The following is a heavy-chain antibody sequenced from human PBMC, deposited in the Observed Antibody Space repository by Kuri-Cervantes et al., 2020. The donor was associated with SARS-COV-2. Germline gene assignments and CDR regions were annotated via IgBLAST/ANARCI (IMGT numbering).Heavy chain of an antibody. CDR3: ARVLTNRIQGADIVVVPAAPFDY. V-gene: IGHV1-8*03. CDR2: MNPNSGNT. J-gene: IGHJ4*02. CDR1: GYTSTSYD. D-gene: IGHD2-2*01. Sequence: ASVKVSCKASGYTSTSYDINWVRQATGQGLEWMGWMNPNSGNTGYAQKFQGRVTITRNTSISTAYMELSSLRSDDTAVYYCARVLTNRIQGADIVVVPAAPFDYWGQGTLVTVSS.